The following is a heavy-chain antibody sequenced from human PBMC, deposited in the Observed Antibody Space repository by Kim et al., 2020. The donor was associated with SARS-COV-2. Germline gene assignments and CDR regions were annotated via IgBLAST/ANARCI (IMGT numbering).Heavy chain of an antibody. J-gene: IGHJ5*02. CDR3: ARDPRDIVVVVAATNWFDP. CDR2: ISAYNGNT. V-gene: IGHV1-18*01. D-gene: IGHD2-15*01. Sequence: ASVKVSCKASGYTFTSYGISWVRQAPGQGLEWMGWISAYNGNTNYAQKLQGRVTMTTDTSTSTAYMELRSLRSDDTAVYYCARDPRDIVVVVAATNWFDPWGQGTLVTVSS. CDR1: GYTFTSYG.